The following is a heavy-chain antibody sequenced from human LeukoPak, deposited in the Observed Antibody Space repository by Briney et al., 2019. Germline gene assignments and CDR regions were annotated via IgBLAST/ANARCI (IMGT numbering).Heavy chain of an antibody. V-gene: IGHV3-23*01. J-gene: IGHJ4*02. CDR1: GFTFSTYV. Sequence: GGSLRLSCAASGFTFSTYVMSWVRQAPGKGLEWVSSISRTGDRTFYADSVKGRFTISRDNSKNTLYLQMSSLRAEDTAIYYCAKYNYYGSGSYYNDFNSWGQGTLVTVSS. CDR2: ISRTGDRT. D-gene: IGHD3-10*01. CDR3: AKYNYYGSGSYYNDFNS.